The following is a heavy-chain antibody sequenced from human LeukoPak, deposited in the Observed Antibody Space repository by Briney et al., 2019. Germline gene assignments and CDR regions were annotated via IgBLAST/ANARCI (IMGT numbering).Heavy chain of an antibody. Sequence: SETLSLTCTVSGYSISYGYYWSWIRQPAGKGLEWIGRIYTSGSTNYNPSLKSRVTISVDTSKNQFSLKLSSVTAADTAVYYCARTPKDYYDSSGSLFDYWGQGTLVTVSS. D-gene: IGHD3-22*01. CDR3: ARTPKDYYDSSGSLFDY. CDR2: IYTSGST. CDR1: GYSISYGYY. J-gene: IGHJ4*02. V-gene: IGHV4-61*02.